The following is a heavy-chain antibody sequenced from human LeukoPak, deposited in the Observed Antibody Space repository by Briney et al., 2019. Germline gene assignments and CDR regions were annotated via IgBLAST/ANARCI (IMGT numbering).Heavy chain of an antibody. CDR2: ITSSSSYI. D-gene: IGHD5-18*01. Sequence: PGGSLRLSCAASGFTFSIYAVSWVRQAPGKGLEWVSSITSSSSYIYYADSVKGRFTISRDNAKNSLYLQMNSLRAEDTAVYYCAKTYDTYGLQYFDYWGQGTLVTVSS. CDR1: GFTFSIYA. J-gene: IGHJ4*02. V-gene: IGHV3-21*04. CDR3: AKTYDTYGLQYFDY.